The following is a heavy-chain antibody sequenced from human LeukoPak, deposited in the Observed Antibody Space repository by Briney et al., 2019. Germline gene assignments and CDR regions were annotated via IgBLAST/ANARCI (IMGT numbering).Heavy chain of an antibody. CDR2: IYYSGST. CDR1: GGSISSSSYY. CDR3: ASHPPSYDILTGYHTTYYFDY. Sequence: PLETLSLTCTVSGGSISSSSYYWGWIRQPPGKGLEWIGSIYYSGSTYYNPSLKSRVTISVDTSKNQFSLKLSSVTAADTAVYYCASHPPSYDILTGYHTTYYFDYWGQGTLVTVSS. J-gene: IGHJ4*02. V-gene: IGHV4-39*01. D-gene: IGHD3-9*01.